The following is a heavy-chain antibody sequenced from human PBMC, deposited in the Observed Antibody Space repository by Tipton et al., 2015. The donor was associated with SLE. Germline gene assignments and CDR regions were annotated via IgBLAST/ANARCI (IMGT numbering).Heavy chain of an antibody. CDR2: IYYSGST. V-gene: IGHV4-31*03. Sequence: TLSLTCTVSGGSISSGGYYWSWIRQHPGKGLEWIGYIYYSGSTYYNPSLKSRVTISVDTSKNQFSLKLSSVTAADTAVYYCARREYSSSWSFDYWGQGTLVTVSS. CDR1: GGSISSGGYY. D-gene: IGHD6-13*01. CDR3: ARREYSSSWSFDY. J-gene: IGHJ4*02.